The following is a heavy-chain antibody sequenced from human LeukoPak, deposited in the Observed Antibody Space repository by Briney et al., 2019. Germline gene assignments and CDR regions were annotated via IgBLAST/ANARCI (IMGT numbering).Heavy chain of an antibody. Sequence: SETLSLTCAVYGGSFSGYYWSWIRQPPGKGLEWIGEINHSGSTNYNPSLKSRVTISVDTSKNQSSLKLSSVTAVDTAVYYCARGATVTGHYYYYYMDVWGKGTTVTVSS. CDR3: ARGATVTGHYYYYYMDV. V-gene: IGHV4-34*01. CDR1: GGSFSGYY. D-gene: IGHD4-17*01. J-gene: IGHJ6*03. CDR2: INHSGST.